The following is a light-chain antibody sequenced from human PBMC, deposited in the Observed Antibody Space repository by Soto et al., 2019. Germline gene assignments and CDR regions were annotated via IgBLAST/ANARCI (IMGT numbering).Light chain of an antibody. V-gene: IGKV1-39*01. CDR1: QNIYSY. J-gene: IGKJ2*01. CDR3: QHGYSIPFT. CDR2: TAS. Sequence: DIQMTQSPSSLSSSVGDRVTITCRASQNIYSYLNWYQQKPGTAPKLLIYTASNLQRGVPSKFSGSGSGTDFTLTISSLQPEDFATYYCQHGYSIPFTFGQGTKLEI.